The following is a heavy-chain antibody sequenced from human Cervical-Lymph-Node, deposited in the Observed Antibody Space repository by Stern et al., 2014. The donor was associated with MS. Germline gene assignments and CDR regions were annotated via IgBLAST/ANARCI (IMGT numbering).Heavy chain of an antibody. V-gene: IGHV4-61*08. CDR3: GKQVRE. CDR1: GGSVSSDAYY. Sequence: QLQESGPGLVKPSATLSLTCPVSGGSVSSDAYYWSWIRQSPGKGLEWIGYIYHSGSSSYNPSRKSRVTMSVDTSKNQFSLRLTSVTAADTAVYYCGKQVREWGRGTLVTVSS. CDR2: IYHSGSS. J-gene: IGHJ4*02.